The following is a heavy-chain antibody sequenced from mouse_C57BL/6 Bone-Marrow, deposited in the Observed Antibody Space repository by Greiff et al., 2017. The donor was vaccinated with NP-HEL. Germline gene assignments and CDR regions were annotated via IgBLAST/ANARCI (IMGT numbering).Heavy chain of an antibody. CDR2: INPSSGYT. J-gene: IGHJ3*01. V-gene: IGHV1-7*01. CDR3: ARGGLYSSYEFAY. CDR1: GYTFTSYW. Sequence: VQLQQSGAELAKPGASVKLSCKASGYTFTSYWMHWVKQRPGQGLEWIGYINPSSGYTTYNQKFTDKATLTADKSSSTTYMQLSSLTYEDAAADYYARGGLYSSYEFAYWGQGTLVTVSA. D-gene: IGHD2-5*01.